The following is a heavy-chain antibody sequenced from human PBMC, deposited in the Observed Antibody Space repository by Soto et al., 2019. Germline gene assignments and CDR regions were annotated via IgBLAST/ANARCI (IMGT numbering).Heavy chain of an antibody. Sequence: GGSLRLSCAASGFTFSNAWMSWVRQAPGKGLEWVGRIKSKTDGGTTDYAAPVKGRFTISRDDSKNTLYLQMNSLKTEDTAVYYCTTDRGVVAVAHDPIPDYYYGMDVWGQGTTVTVSS. V-gene: IGHV3-15*01. CDR3: TTDRGVVAVAHDPIPDYYYGMDV. D-gene: IGHD6-19*01. J-gene: IGHJ6*02. CDR1: GFTFSNAW. CDR2: IKSKTDGGTT.